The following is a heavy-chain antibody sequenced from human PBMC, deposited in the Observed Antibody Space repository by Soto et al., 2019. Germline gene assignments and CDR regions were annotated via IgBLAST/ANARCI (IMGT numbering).Heavy chain of an antibody. Sequence: QVQLVQSGAEVKKPGAPVKVSCKASGYTFTSSGISWVRQAPGQGLEWMGWISTDNGNTNYAQHLQGRVSMTTDTSTSTAYMDLRSLRSDDTAVYYCARDQGITTFGVYSMYYYGMDVWGQGTTVTVSS. V-gene: IGHV1-18*01. CDR2: ISTDNGNT. J-gene: IGHJ6*02. CDR3: ARDQGITTFGVYSMYYYGMDV. D-gene: IGHD3-3*01. CDR1: GYTFTSSG.